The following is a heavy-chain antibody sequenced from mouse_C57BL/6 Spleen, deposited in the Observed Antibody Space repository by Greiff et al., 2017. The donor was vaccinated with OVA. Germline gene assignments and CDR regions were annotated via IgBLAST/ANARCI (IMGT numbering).Heavy chain of an antibody. D-gene: IGHD1-1*01. CDR2: ISYDGSN. Sequence: ESGPGLVKPSQSLSLTCSVTGYSITSGYYWNWIRQFPGNKLEWMGYISYDGSNNYNPSLKNRISITRDTSKNQFFLKLNSVTTEDTATYYCARRGITTVVADYWGQGTTLTVSS. CDR1: GYSITSGYY. CDR3: ARRGITTVVADY. V-gene: IGHV3-6*01. J-gene: IGHJ2*01.